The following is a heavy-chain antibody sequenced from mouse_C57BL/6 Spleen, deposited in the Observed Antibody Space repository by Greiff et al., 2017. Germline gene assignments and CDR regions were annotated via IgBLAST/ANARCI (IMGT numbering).Heavy chain of an antibody. CDR1: GYTFTSYW. V-gene: IGHV1-52*01. J-gene: IGHJ4*01. Sequence: QVQLQQPGAELVRPGSSVKLSCKASGYTFTSYWMHWVKQRPIQGLEWIGNIDPSDSETHYNQKFKDKATLTVDKSSSTAYMQLSSLTSEDSAVYYCARDWDWAMDYWGQGTSGTVSS. CDR3: ARDWDWAMDY. CDR2: IDPSDSET. D-gene: IGHD4-1*01.